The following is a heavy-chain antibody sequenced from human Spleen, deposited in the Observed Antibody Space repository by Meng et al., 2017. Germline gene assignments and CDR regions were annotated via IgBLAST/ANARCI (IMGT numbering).Heavy chain of an antibody. J-gene: IGHJ4*02. CDR2: INHSGST. CDR3: ARFSNYEGYFDY. Sequence: QGQLRQWGAGLLKPSETLSLTCVVSGGSVSDYYWSWIRQPPGKGLEWIGEINHSGSTNYNPSLESRATISVDTSKNQFSLKLSSVTAADTAVYYCARFSNYEGYFDYWGQGTLVTVSS. CDR1: GGSVSDYY. D-gene: IGHD4-11*01. V-gene: IGHV4-34*01.